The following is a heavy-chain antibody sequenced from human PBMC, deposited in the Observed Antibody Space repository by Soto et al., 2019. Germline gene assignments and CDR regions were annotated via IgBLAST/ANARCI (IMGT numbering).Heavy chain of an antibody. J-gene: IGHJ5*02. Sequence: SETLSLTCTVSGGSISSYYWSWIRQPPGKGLEWIGYIYYSGSTNYNPSLKSRVTISVDTSKNQFSLKLSSVTAADTAVYYCARLNKQWLIDTWGPGTLVTVSS. CDR1: GGSISSYY. CDR3: ARLNKQWLIDT. D-gene: IGHD6-19*01. V-gene: IGHV4-59*08. CDR2: IYYSGST.